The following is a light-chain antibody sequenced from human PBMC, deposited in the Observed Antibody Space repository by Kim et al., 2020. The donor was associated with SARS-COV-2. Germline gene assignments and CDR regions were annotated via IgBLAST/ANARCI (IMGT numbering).Light chain of an antibody. V-gene: IGLV2-11*01. CDR2: DVT. CDR1: NSDIGGYNY. CDR3: CSDNGHLIWV. J-gene: IGLJ3*02. Sequence: QSALTQPRSVSGSPGQSVTISCTGTNSDIGGYNYVSWYQQHPGKAPKLMIYDVTKRPSGVPDRFSGSKSGNTASLTISGLQAEDEAHYYCCSDNGHLIWVFGGGTQLTVL.